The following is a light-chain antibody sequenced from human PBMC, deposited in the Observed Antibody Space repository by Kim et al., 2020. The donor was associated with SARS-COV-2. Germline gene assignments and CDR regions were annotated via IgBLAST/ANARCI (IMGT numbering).Light chain of an antibody. V-gene: IGKV1-39*01. Sequence: DLQLTQSPSSLSASVGDRITITFRASQNIVVYLNWYQHKPGTAPKLLIYAASRLQSGVPSRFSGSGSGTDFSLTISSLQPEDFATYYCQQSYTITTFGQGTKLEI. CDR1: QNIVVY. J-gene: IGKJ2*01. CDR3: QQSYTITT. CDR2: AAS.